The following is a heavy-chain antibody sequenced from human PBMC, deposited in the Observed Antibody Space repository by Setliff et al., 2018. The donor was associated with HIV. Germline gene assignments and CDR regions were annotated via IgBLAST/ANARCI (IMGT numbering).Heavy chain of an antibody. CDR2: IYWNNNK. CDR3: AYSGRQLRGPYFDF. Sequence: GSGPTLVNPTQTLTLTCTFSGLSLSTSGVGVGWIRQSPGKALEWLAFIYWNNNKHYSTSLKSRLTVTKDTSKNRVVFTMTNMDPVDTAIYYCAYSGRQLRGPYFDFWGQGTPVTVSS. J-gene: IGHJ4*02. CDR1: GLSLSTSGVG. D-gene: IGHD1-1*01. V-gene: IGHV2-5*01.